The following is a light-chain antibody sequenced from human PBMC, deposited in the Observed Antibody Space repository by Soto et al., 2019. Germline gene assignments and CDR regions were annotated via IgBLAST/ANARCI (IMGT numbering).Light chain of an antibody. CDR1: QDISDY. J-gene: IGKJ3*01. CDR3: QQYQSLPFT. Sequence: DIPMTQSPSSLSASVGDRVTITCQASQDISDYLNWYHQKPGKAPKFLIYDASYLETGVPSRFSGSGSGTDFTFTISSLQPEDFGTYYCQQYQSLPFTFGPGTTVDIK. V-gene: IGKV1-33*01. CDR2: DAS.